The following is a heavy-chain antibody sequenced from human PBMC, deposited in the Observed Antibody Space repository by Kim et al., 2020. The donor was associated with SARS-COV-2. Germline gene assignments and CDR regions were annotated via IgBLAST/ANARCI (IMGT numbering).Heavy chain of an antibody. J-gene: IGHJ4*02. Sequence: TSSAKKFQGRVTMTKDTSTSTVYMELSSLRSEDTAVYYCARDKYPGPLDYWGQGTLVTVSS. D-gene: IGHD2-2*01. CDR3: ARDKYPGPLDY. V-gene: IGHV1-46*01. CDR2: T.